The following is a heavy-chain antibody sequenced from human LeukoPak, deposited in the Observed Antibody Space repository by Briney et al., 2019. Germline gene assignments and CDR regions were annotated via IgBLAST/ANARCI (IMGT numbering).Heavy chain of an antibody. D-gene: IGHD3-16*01. Sequence: ESLKISCKGSGYSFTSYWIGWVRQMPGKGLEWMGVIYPGDSDTRYSPSFQGQVTISADKSISTAYLQWSSLKASDTAMYYCARFGYYDYVWGRTNYFDYWGQGTLVTVSS. J-gene: IGHJ4*02. CDR1: GYSFTSYW. CDR2: IYPGDSDT. CDR3: ARFGYYDYVWGRTNYFDY. V-gene: IGHV5-51*01.